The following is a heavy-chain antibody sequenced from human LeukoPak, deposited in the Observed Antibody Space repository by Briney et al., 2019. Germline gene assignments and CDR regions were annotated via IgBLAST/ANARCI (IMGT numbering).Heavy chain of an antibody. CDR2: VSGNGDIT. Sequence: GGTLRLSCAASGFTFSNHGMNWVRQAPGKGLEWVSGVSGNGDITYYADSVKGRFTISRDNSKNTLYLQMNSLRAEDTAIYYCAKDDAWLRFLYWGQGTLVTVSS. V-gene: IGHV3-23*01. J-gene: IGHJ4*02. D-gene: IGHD5-12*01. CDR3: AKDDAWLRFLY. CDR1: GFTFSNHG.